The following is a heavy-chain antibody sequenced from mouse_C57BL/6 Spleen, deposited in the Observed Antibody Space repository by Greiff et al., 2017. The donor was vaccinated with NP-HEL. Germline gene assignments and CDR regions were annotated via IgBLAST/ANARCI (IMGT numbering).Heavy chain of an antibody. V-gene: IGHV1-26*01. CDR2: INPNNGGT. J-gene: IGHJ1*03. Sequence: EVQLQQSGPELVKPGASVKISCKASGYTFTDYYMNWVKQSHGKSLEWIGDINPNNGGTSYNQKFKGKATLTVDKSSSTAYMELRSLTSEDSAVYYCARETWGYFDVWGTGTTVTVSS. CDR3: ARETWGYFDV. CDR1: GYTFTDYY.